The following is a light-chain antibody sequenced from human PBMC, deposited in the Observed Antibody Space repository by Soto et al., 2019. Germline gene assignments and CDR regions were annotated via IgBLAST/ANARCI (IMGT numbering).Light chain of an antibody. Sequence: DIEMTQSPSSLSASVGDRVTITCRASQGISINLNWYQHKPGRAPKVLIYAASNLQSGVPSRFSGHGSGTDFTITISSLQPDDFATYYGQHTYNIPWTFGHGTKVEIK. V-gene: IGKV1-39*01. CDR1: QGISIN. J-gene: IGKJ1*01. CDR3: QHTYNIPWT. CDR2: AAS.